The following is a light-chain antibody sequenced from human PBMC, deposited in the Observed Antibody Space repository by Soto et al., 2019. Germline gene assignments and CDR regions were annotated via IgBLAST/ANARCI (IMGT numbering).Light chain of an antibody. CDR3: HQYSTSSPWT. CDR2: DAS. J-gene: IGKJ1*01. CDR1: QSISSW. V-gene: IGKV1-5*01. Sequence: DIQMTQSPSTLSASVGDRVTITCRASQSISSWLAWYQQKPGKAPKLLIYDASNLESGVPSRFIGSGSGTDFTLTISNLQPDDFATYYCHQYSTSSPWTFGQGTKVEIK.